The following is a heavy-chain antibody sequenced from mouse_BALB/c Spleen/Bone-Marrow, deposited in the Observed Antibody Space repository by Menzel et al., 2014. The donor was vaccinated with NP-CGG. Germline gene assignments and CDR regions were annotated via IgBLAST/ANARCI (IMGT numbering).Heavy chain of an antibody. CDR3: ARQGYYGYTDY. CDR2: INPDSSTI. Sequence: EVQLVESGGGLVQPEGSLTLSCAASGFDFSRYWMSWVRQAPGKGLEWIGEINPDSSTINYTPSLKDKFIISRDNAKNTLYLQMSKVRSEDTALYYCARQGYYGYTDYWGQGTTLTVSS. V-gene: IGHV4-1*02. D-gene: IGHD1-2*01. CDR1: GFDFSRYW. J-gene: IGHJ2*01.